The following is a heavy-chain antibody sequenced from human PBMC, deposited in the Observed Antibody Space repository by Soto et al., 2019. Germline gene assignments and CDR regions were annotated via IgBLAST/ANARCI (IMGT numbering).Heavy chain of an antibody. V-gene: IGHV2-70*04. D-gene: IGHD6-19*01. CDR2: IDWDDDK. CDR1: GFSLSTSGVR. CDR3: VRIQRSSGWNNWFDP. Sequence: SGPTLVNPTQTLTLTCTFSGFSLSTSGVRVSWIRQPPGKALEWLARIDWDDDKFYRTSLKTRLSISKDTSKNQVVLTMTNVDLVDTATYYCVRIQRSSGWNNWFDPWGQGXLVTVHS. J-gene: IGHJ5*02.